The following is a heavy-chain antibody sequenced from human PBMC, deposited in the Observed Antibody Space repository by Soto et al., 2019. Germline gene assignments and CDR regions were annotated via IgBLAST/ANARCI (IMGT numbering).Heavy chain of an antibody. J-gene: IGHJ6*02. CDR2: ITSGSSFI. CDR3: ARSQRNGAMDV. CDR1: TFTINTYS. V-gene: IGHV3-21*01. D-gene: IGHD2-8*01. Sequence: GGSLRLSCVASTFTINTYSLNWVRQAPGKGLGWVSSITSGSSFIDYADSVKGRFTISRDDAKNSLFLQTSSLRADDTAVYYCARSQRNGAMDVWGQGTTVTVSS.